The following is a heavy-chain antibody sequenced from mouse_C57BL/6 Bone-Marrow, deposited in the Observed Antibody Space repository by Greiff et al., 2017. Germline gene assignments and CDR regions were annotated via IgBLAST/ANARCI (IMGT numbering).Heavy chain of an antibody. J-gene: IGHJ3*01. D-gene: IGHD1-2*01. V-gene: IGHV1-50*01. Sequence: QVQPQQPGAELVKPGASVKLSCKASGYTFTSYWMQWVKQRPGQGLEWIGEIDPSDSYTNFNQKFKGKATLTVDTSSSTAYMQLSSLTSEDSAVYYCARTSFWGQGTLVTVSA. CDR2: IDPSDSYT. CDR1: GYTFTSYW. CDR3: ARTSF.